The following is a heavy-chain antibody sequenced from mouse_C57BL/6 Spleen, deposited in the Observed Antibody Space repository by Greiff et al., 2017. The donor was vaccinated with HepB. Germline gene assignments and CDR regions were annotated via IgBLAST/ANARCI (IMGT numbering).Heavy chain of an antibody. J-gene: IGHJ3*01. V-gene: IGHV1-18*01. D-gene: IGHD2-2*01. CDR2: INPNNGGT. CDR1: GYTFTDYN. Sequence: EVQLQQSGPELVKPGASVKIPCKASGYTFTDYNMDWVKQSHGKSLEWIGDINPNNGGTIYNQKFKGKATLPVDKSSSTAYMELRSLTSEDTAVYYCARSLSTMVTSEAYWGQGTLVTVSA. CDR3: ARSLSTMVTSEAY.